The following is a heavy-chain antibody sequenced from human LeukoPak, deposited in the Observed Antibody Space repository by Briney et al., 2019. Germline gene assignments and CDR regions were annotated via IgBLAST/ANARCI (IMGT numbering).Heavy chain of an antibody. Sequence: ASVKVSCKASGYTFTSYDINWVRQATGQGLEWMGWMNPNSGNTGYAQKFQGRVTITRNTSLSTAYMELSSLRSEDTAVYYCARNYYDFWSGYPSSYYYYMDVWGKGTTVTVSS. D-gene: IGHD3-3*01. V-gene: IGHV1-8*03. J-gene: IGHJ6*03. CDR1: GYTFTSYD. CDR2: MNPNSGNT. CDR3: ARNYYDFWSGYPSSYYYYMDV.